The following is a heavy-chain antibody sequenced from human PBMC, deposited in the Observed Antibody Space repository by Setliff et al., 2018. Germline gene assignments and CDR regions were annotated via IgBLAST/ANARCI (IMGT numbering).Heavy chain of an antibody. CDR3: SRLVRYCTKTTCQRASGGEF. J-gene: IGHJ4*02. CDR2: ISAYSGNT. CDR1: GYTFTNSG. Sequence: ASVKVSCKASGYTFTNSGMTWVRQAPGQGLEWLGWISAYSGNTQYAQKVQGRVTMTTDTSTSTAYMELRSLTSDDTAVYYCSRLVRYCTKTTCQRASGGEFWGQGTLVTVPQ. V-gene: IGHV1-18*01. D-gene: IGHD2-8*01.